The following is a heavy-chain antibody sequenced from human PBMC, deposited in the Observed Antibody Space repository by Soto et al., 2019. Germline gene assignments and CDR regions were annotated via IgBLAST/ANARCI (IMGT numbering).Heavy chain of an antibody. J-gene: IGHJ6*04. Sequence: QVQLVQSGAEVKKPGASVKVSCKASGFTFTNYFFHWVRQAPRQGLEWMGIISPYDGSTNYVQSYQGGVTMTSTTPTRPVYMNRSTRRPETTAVYFWAGGDGRGRTGSSTSSGRDVWGKGTRSPSPQ. D-gene: IGHD1-26*01. CDR3: AGGDGRGRTGSSTSSGRDV. CDR1: GFTFTNYF. CDR2: ISPYDGST. V-gene: IGHV1-46*01.